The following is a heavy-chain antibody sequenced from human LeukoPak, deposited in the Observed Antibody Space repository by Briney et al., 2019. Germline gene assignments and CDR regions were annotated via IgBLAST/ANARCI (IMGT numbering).Heavy chain of an antibody. CDR1: GFTFDDYA. Sequence: GGSLRLSCAASGFTFDDYAMHWVRQAPGKGLEWVSGISWNSGSIGYADSVKGRFTISRDNAKNSMYLQMNSLRADDTAVYYCARDHTGYEYGSFTYHYQYMDVWGKGTTVTVSS. V-gene: IGHV3-9*01. J-gene: IGHJ6*03. D-gene: IGHD5-12*01. CDR2: ISWNSGSI. CDR3: ARDHTGYEYGSFTYHYQYMDV.